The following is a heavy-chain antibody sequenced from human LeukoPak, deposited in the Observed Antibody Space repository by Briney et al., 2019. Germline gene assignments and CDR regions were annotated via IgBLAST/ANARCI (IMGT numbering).Heavy chain of an antibody. D-gene: IGHD3-16*01. V-gene: IGHV4-34*01. J-gene: IGHJ4*02. Sequence: SETLSLTCAVYGGSFSGYYWSWIRQPPGKGLEWIGEINHSGSTNYNPSLKSRVTISVDTSKNQFSLKLSSVTAADTAVYYCAGQGTYYDKIYYFDYWGQGTLVTVSS. CDR1: GGSFSGYY. CDR2: INHSGST. CDR3: AGQGTYYDKIYYFDY.